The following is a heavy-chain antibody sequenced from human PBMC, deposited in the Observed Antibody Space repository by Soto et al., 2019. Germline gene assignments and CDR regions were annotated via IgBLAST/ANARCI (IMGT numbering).Heavy chain of an antibody. J-gene: IGHJ5*01. V-gene: IGHV3-23*01. CDR3: AKEPLWFGELNWFDS. CDR1: GFTFSSYA. D-gene: IGHD3-10*01. Sequence: HPGGSLGLSCAASGFTFSSYAMSWVRQAPGKGLEWVSAISGSGGSTYYADSVKGRFTISRDNSKNTLYLQMNSLRAEDTAVYYCAKEPLWFGELNWFDSWGQGTLVTVSS. CDR2: ISGSGGST.